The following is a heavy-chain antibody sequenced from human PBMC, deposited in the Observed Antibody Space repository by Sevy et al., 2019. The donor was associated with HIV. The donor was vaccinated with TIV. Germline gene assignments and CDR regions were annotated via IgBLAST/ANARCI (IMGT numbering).Heavy chain of an antibody. CDR2: IYSGGST. J-gene: IGHJ3*02. CDR1: GFTVSSNY. V-gene: IGHV3-53*01. CDR3: ARETVRGYSGYGAAFDI. Sequence: GGSLRLSCAASGFTVSSNYMSWVRQAPGKGLEWVSVIYSGGSTYYADSVKGRFTISRDNSKNTLYLQMNSLRAEDTAVYYCARETVRGYSGYGAAFDIWGQVTMVTVSS. D-gene: IGHD5-12*01.